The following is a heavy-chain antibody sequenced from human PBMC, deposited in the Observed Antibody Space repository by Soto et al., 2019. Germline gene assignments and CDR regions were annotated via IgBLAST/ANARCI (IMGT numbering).Heavy chain of an antibody. CDR1: GFTFSSYS. J-gene: IGHJ4*02. V-gene: IGHV3-21*01. Sequence: GGSLRLSCAASGFTFSSYSMNWVRQAPGKGLEWVSSISSSSSYIYYADSVKGRFTISRDNAKNSLYLQMNSLRAEDTAVYYCARVGGRYCSSTSCYDYWGQGTLVTVSS. CDR3: ARVGGRYCSSTSCYDY. D-gene: IGHD2-2*01. CDR2: ISSSSSYI.